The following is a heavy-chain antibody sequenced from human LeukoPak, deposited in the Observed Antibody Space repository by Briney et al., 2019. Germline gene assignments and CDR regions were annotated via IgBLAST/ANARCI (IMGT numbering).Heavy chain of an antibody. D-gene: IGHD4-17*01. V-gene: IGHV1-69*06. CDR1: GGTIGSYA. J-gene: IGHJ4*02. CDR2: IIPIFGTA. CDR3: ARGLNYGDYGGVWVY. Sequence: GASVKVSCKASGGTIGSYAINWVRQAPGQGLEWMGGIIPIFGTANYAQKFQGRVTITADKSTSTAYMELSSLRSEDTAVYYCARGLNYGDYGGVWVYWGQGTLVTVSS.